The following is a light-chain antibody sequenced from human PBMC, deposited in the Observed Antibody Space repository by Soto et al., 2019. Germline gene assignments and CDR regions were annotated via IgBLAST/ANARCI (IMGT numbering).Light chain of an antibody. CDR1: QALSNY. CDR2: SAS. Sequence: SHFTQSQSVLSASVGEGFTITCGASQALSNYLAWYQQKPGKAPDLLIYSASTLQSGVPSRFSGSGSETEFSLTIRALQPEDFATYYCQQLSRYPLTFGGGTKVDI. CDR3: QQLSRYPLT. J-gene: IGKJ4*01. V-gene: IGKV1-9*01.